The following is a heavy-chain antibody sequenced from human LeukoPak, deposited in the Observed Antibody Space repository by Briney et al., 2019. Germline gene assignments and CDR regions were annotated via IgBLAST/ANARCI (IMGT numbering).Heavy chain of an antibody. CDR2: ITDDEDT. CDR1: GFPFRSYA. J-gene: IGHJ4*02. V-gene: IGHV3-23*01. D-gene: IGHD1-1*01. CDR3: AKVDYWSPENYFDS. Sequence: GGSLRLSCVASGFPFRSYAMTWVRQTPGKGLESVSVITDDEDTYYADSVKGRFTISRDNSQNTVFLQMNSLRVEDTAVYYCAKVDYWSPENYFDSWGQGNLVTVSS.